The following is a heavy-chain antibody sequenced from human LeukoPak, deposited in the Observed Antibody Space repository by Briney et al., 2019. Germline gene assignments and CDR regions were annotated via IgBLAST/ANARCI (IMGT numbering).Heavy chain of an antibody. V-gene: IGHV3-73*01. Sequence: GGSLRLSCAASGFTFSGSAMHWVRQASGKGLEWVGRIRSKANSYASAYAASVKGRFTISRDDSKNTAYLQMNSLKTEDTAVYYCTTPTTTVTTEVHFDYWGQGTLVTVSS. J-gene: IGHJ4*02. D-gene: IGHD4-17*01. CDR1: GFTFSGSA. CDR3: TTPTTTVTTEVHFDY. CDR2: IRSKANSYAS.